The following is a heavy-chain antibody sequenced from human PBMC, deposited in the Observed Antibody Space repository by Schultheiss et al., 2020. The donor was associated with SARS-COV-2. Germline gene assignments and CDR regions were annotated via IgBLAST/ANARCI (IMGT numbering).Heavy chain of an antibody. CDR3: ANQHEAFDI. J-gene: IGHJ3*02. Sequence: SETLSLTCAVYGGSFSGYYWSWIRQPPGKGLEWIGEINHSGSTYYNPSLKSRVTISVDRSKNQFSLKLSSVTAADTAVYYCANQHEAFDIWGQGTMVTVSS. CDR2: INHSGST. CDR1: GGSFSGYY. V-gene: IGHV4-34*01.